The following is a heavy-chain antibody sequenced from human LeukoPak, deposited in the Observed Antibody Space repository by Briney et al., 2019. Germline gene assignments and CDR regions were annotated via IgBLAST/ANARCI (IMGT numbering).Heavy chain of an antibody. J-gene: IGHJ4*02. V-gene: IGHV1-46*03. CDR3: ARGATYYDFWSGYLTH. Sequence: ASVKVSCKASGYTFTSYYMHWVRQAPGQGLEWMGIINPSGGSTNYAQKFQGRVTMTRDTSTSTVYMELSSLRSEDTAVYYCARGATYYDFWSGYLTHWGQGTLVTVSS. D-gene: IGHD3-3*01. CDR2: INPSGGST. CDR1: GYTFTSYY.